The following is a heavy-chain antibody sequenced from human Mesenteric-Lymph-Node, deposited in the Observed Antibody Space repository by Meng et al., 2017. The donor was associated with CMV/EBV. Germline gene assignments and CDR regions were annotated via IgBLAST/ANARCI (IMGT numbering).Heavy chain of an antibody. CDR1: GFTFSSYS. Sequence: GGSLRLSCAASGFTFSSYSMNWVRQAPGKGLEWVAFMRFGGNDEHYADSVRGRFTVSRDNSKNTLYLQMDSLRPGDTALYYCAKDYTNTWSNYFDCWGRGTLVTVSS. D-gene: IGHD6-13*01. J-gene: IGHJ4*02. V-gene: IGHV3-30*02. CDR3: AKDYTNTWSNYFDC. CDR2: MRFGGNDE.